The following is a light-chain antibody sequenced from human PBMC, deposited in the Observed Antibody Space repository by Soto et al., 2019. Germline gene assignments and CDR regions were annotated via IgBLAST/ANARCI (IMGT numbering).Light chain of an antibody. CDR1: SSDVGGYNY. V-gene: IGLV2-11*01. CDR2: DVS. J-gene: IGLJ3*02. CDR3: CSYAGSYPGV. Sequence: QSALTQPRSVSGSPGQSVTISCTGTSSDVGGYNYVSWYQQHPGKAPKLMISDVSKRPSGVPDRFSGSKSGNTASLTISGLQAEDEADYYCCSYAGSYPGVFGGGTKLTVL.